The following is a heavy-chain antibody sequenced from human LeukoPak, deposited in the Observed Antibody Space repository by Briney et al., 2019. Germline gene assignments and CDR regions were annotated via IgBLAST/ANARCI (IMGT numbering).Heavy chain of an antibody. D-gene: IGHD6-19*01. J-gene: IGHJ5*02. V-gene: IGHV3-7*03. CDR3: AKGVGSGWYNWFDP. CDR2: IKQDGSEK. Sequence: GGSLRLSCAASGFTFSSYWMSWVRQAPGKGLEWVANIKQDGSEKYYVDSVKGRFTISRDNAKNSLYLQMNSLRAEDMALYYCAKGVGSGWYNWFDPWGQGTLVTVSS. CDR1: GFTFSSYW.